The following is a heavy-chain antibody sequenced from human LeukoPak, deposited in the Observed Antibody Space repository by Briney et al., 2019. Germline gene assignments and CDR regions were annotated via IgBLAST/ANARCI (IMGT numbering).Heavy chain of an antibody. CDR1: GFTFSNYG. CDR3: LPDWSGYSYFDY. D-gene: IGHD3-3*01. Sequence: GGSLRLSCAGSGFTFSNYGMHWVRQAPGKGPEWVAVISYDGTNKYYADSVKGRFTISRDNAKNSLYLQMNSLRAEDTAVYYCLPDWSGYSYFDYWGQGTLVTVSS. J-gene: IGHJ4*02. V-gene: IGHV3-30*03. CDR2: ISYDGTNK.